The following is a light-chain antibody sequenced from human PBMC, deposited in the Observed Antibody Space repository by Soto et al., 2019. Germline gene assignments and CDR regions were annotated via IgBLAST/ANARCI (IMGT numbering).Light chain of an antibody. Sequence: DIQMTQSPSTLSAFVGGRVTITCRASQSINSWLAWYQQKPGNAPKLLISKASSLETGVPSRFSGSESGTEFTFTISSLQPDDFATYYCQQYKSYPLTFGGGTKVDIK. V-gene: IGKV1-5*03. CDR3: QQYKSYPLT. CDR2: KAS. CDR1: QSINSW. J-gene: IGKJ4*01.